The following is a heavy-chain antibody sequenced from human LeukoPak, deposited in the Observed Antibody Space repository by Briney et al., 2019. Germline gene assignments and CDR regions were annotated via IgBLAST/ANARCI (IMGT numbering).Heavy chain of an antibody. CDR2: INHRGST. V-gene: IGHV4-34*01. D-gene: IGHD2-2*02. Sequence: SETLSLTCAVYGGSFSGYYWSWIRQPPGKGLEWIGEINHRGSTNYNPSLKSRVTISVDTSKNQFSLKLSSVTAADTAVYYCARFSGYCSSTSCYRGIQGNWLDPWGQGTLVTLSS. CDR1: GGSFSGYY. CDR3: ARFSGYCSSTSCYRGIQGNWLDP. J-gene: IGHJ5*02.